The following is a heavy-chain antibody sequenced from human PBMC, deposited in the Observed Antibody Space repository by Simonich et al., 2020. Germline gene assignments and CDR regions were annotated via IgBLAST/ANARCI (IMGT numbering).Heavy chain of an antibody. V-gene: IGHV1-2*02. J-gene: IGHJ3*02. D-gene: IGHD1-26*01. CDR1: GYTFPGDY. CDR2: ITPNSEGT. CDR3: ARGLLSGSYYAFDI. Sequence: QVQMVQSGAEVKKTGDSVKVSCKASGYTFPGDYRHWVRQAPGQGLEGVGCITPNSEGTNYAQQFPGRVTRTRDTSISTAYMELSRLRSDDTAVYYCARGLLSGSYYAFDIWGQGTMVTVSS.